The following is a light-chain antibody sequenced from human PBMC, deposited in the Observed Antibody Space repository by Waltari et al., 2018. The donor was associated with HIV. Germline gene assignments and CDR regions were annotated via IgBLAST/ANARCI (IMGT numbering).Light chain of an antibody. J-gene: IGKJ2*01. CDR1: QGVRNA. Sequence: AIQLTQSPSSLSASIGDRVTITCRASQGVRNALAWFQPKPGRPPKLLIYDASTLESVVPSRFIGSLTGTDFKHTISNLQPADAATYYCQQLRSYPRTFGQGATLEIK. CDR2: DAS. V-gene: IGKV1-13*02. CDR3: QQLRSYPRT.